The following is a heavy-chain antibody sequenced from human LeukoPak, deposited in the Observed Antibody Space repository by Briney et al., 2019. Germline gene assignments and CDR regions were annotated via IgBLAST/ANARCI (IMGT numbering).Heavy chain of an antibody. CDR1: GGSISSYY. J-gene: IGHJ4*02. V-gene: IGHV4-59*08. CDR3: AKSSYSIFDY. Sequence: SETLSLTCTVSGGSISSYYWSWIRQPPGKGLEWIGYIYYSGSTNYNPSLKSRVTISVDTSKNQFSLKLSSVTAADTAVYYCAKSSYSIFDYWGRGTLVTVSS. D-gene: IGHD5-18*01. CDR2: IYYSGST.